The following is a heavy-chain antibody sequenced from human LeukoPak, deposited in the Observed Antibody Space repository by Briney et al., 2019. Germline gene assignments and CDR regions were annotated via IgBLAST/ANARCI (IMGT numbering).Heavy chain of an antibody. D-gene: IGHD2-15*01. V-gene: IGHV1-2*02. CDR1: GYTFTGYY. Sequence: ASVKVSCKASGYTFTGYYMHWVRQAPGQGLEWMGWINPNSGGTNYAQKFQGRVTMTRDTSISTAYMELSRLRSDDTAVYYCARDPWDVVVVAATRNWNAFDIWGQGTMATVSS. CDR3: ARDPWDVVVVAATRNWNAFDI. CDR2: INPNSGGT. J-gene: IGHJ3*02.